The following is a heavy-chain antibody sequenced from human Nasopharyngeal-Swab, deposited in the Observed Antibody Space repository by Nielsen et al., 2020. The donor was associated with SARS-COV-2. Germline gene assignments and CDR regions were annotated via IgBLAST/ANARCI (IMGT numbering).Heavy chain of an antibody. CDR2: ISGSGGST. CDR3: AKDYYDSSGYHPDAFDI. D-gene: IGHD3-22*01. V-gene: IGHV3-23*01. Sequence: GGSLRLSCAASGFTFSSYAMSWVRQAPGKGLEWVSAISGSGGSTYYADSVKGRFTIFRDNSKNTLYLQMSSLRAEDTAVYYCAKDYYDSSGYHPDAFDIWGQGTMVTVSS. CDR1: GFTFSSYA. J-gene: IGHJ3*02.